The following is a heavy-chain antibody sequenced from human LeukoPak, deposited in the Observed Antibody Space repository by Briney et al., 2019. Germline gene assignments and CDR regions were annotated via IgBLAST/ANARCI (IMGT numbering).Heavy chain of an antibody. CDR2: IYYSGST. CDR1: GGSISSSSYY. J-gene: IGHJ6*02. Sequence: SETLSLTCTVSGGSISSSSYYWGWIRQPPGKGLEWIGSIYYSGSTYYNPSLKSRVTISVDTSKNQFSLKLSSVTAADTAVYYCARERIDYYVSSGYPYGMDVWGQGTTVTVSS. V-gene: IGHV4-39*02. D-gene: IGHD3-22*01. CDR3: ARERIDYYVSSGYPYGMDV.